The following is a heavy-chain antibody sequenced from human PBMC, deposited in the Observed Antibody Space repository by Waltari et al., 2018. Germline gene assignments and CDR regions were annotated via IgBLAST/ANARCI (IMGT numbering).Heavy chain of an antibody. D-gene: IGHD3-16*01. CDR1: GNSFGGYY. V-gene: IGHV1-2*02. CDR3: ARGLGGSSPFDY. Sequence: QVHLVQSGAEVKKSGASVKVSCKASGNSFGGYYLSWVRQAPGQGLEWMGWINPTNGVTNYAQKFQGRVNMTRDTSINSVYMDLSRLRSDDTAVYFCARGLGGSSPFDYWGRGTLVTVSS. CDR2: INPTNGVT. J-gene: IGHJ4*02.